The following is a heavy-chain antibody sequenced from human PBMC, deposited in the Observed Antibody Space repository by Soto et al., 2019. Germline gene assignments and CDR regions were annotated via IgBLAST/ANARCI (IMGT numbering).Heavy chain of an antibody. D-gene: IGHD6-13*01. Sequence: QVQLQESGPGLVKPSQTLSLTCSVSGGSITSGGFYWSWIRQHPEKGLEWIAYIFHSGSTDFNPSLKGRIIISAHTSKNQSSLKLTSVTAADTAVYYCVRGGIAGNWFDPWGQGTLVTVSS. V-gene: IGHV4-31*03. CDR1: GGSITSGGFY. CDR2: IFHSGST. CDR3: VRGGIAGNWFDP. J-gene: IGHJ5*02.